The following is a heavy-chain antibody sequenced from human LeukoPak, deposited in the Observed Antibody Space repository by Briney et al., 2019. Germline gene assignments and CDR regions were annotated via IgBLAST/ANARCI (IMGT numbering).Heavy chain of an antibody. V-gene: IGHV3-7*01. D-gene: IGHD3-10*01. CDR2: IKQDGSEK. Sequence: PGGSLRLSCAASGFTFSSYWMSWVRQAPGKGLEWVANIKQDGSEKYYVDSVKGRFTISRDNAKNSLYLQMNSLRAEDTAVYYCARVPTALLLWSGELLSYFDYWGQGTLVTVSS. J-gene: IGHJ4*02. CDR1: GFTFSSYW. CDR3: ARVPTALLLWSGELLSYFDY.